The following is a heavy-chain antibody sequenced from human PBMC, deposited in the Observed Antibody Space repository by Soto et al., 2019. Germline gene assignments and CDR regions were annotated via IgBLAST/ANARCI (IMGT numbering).Heavy chain of an antibody. CDR3: ARHSTGSSWFDH. CDR2: IYSGGST. J-gene: IGHJ5*02. V-gene: IGHV3-66*04. Sequence: EVHLVESGGGLVQPGGSLRLSCAASGFTVNDNYMTWVRQAPGKGLEWVSVIYSGGSTYYADSVKGRFTISRDNSKNTLYLQMNSLRVEGTAVYYCARHSTGSSWFDHWGQGTLVTVSS. D-gene: IGHD6-13*01. CDR1: GFTVNDNY.